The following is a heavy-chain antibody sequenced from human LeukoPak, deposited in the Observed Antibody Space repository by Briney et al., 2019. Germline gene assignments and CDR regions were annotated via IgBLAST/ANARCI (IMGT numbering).Heavy chain of an antibody. CDR2: MNPNSGNT. CDR3: ARGPAHYGDYSTTSAFDY. D-gene: IGHD4-17*01. J-gene: IGHJ4*02. V-gene: IGHV1-8*01. CDR1: GYTFTSYD. Sequence: ASVKVSCKASGYTFTSYDINWVRQATGQGLEWMGWMNPNSGNTGYAQKFQGRVTMTRNTSISTAYMELSSLRSEDTAVYYCARGPAHYGDYSTTSAFDYWGQGTLVTVSS.